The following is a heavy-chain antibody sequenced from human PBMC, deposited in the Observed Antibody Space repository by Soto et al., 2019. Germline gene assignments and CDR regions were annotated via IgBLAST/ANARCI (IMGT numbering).Heavy chain of an antibody. D-gene: IGHD6-6*01. CDR3: ARDFSYPAPLSSIAARRVRRRAFDI. CDR2: TYYRSKWYN. V-gene: IGHV6-1*01. J-gene: IGHJ3*02. Sequence: SQTLSLTCASSGGSVSSNSAACNWIRQSPSRGLEWLGRTYYRSKWYNDYAVSVKSRITINPDTSKNQFSLQLNSVTPEDTAVYYCARDFSYPAPLSSIAARRVRRRAFDIWGQGTMVTVSS. CDR1: GGSVSSNSAA.